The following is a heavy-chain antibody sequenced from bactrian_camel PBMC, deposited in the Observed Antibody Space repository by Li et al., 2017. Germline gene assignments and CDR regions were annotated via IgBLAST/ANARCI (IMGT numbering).Heavy chain of an antibody. J-gene: IGHJ6*01. CDR3: AADPGATAGLCAGTWYSRDFHY. CDR2: IYSDGSTT. D-gene: IGHD6*01. V-gene: IGHV3-2*01. CDR1: GFTFSHYY. Sequence: HVQLVESGGGLVQPGGSLRLSCAASGFTFSHYYMSWVRQTPGKGLEWVSSIYSDGSTTFYSDSVKGRFTISEDNAKNTVYLQMKSLKVEDTAMYYCAADPGATAGLCAGTWYSRDFHYRGQGTQVTVS.